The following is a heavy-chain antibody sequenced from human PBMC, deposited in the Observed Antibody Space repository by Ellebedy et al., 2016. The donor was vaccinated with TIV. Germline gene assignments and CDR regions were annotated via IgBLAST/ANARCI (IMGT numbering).Heavy chain of an antibody. CDR3: AKDASWIQGGYLDY. CDR1: GFTFSAYA. D-gene: IGHD5-18*01. CDR2: IGGNGDNI. V-gene: IGHV3-23*01. Sequence: GESLKISCAASGFTFSAYAMSWVRQAPGKGLEWISGIGGNGDNIYYTDSVKGRFTIFRDNSTKNVYLQMNSLKAEDTAIYYCAKDASWIQGGYLDYWGQGTLVTVSS. J-gene: IGHJ4*02.